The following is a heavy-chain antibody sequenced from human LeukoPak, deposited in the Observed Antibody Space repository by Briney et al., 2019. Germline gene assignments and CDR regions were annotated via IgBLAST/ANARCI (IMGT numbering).Heavy chain of an antibody. Sequence: GRSLRLSCAASGFTFSSYSMNWVRQAPGKGLEWVSYISSSSSTIYYADSVKGRFTISRDNAKNSLYLQMNSLRDEDTAVYYCARDPAKTIFGVVTRYYGMDVWGQGTTVTVSS. CDR1: GFTFSSYS. D-gene: IGHD3-3*01. CDR3: ARDPAKTIFGVVTRYYGMDV. V-gene: IGHV3-48*02. CDR2: ISSSSSTI. J-gene: IGHJ6*02.